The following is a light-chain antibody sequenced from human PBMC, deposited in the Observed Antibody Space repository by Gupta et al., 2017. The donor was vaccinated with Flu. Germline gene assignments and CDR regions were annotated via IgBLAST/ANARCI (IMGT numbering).Light chain of an antibody. V-gene: IGKV2-28*01. CDR1: QGLLHSNGYNY. CDR3: MQALQTRIT. Sequence: DIVMTQSPLSLPVTPGEPASISCRSSQGLLHSNGYNYLDWYLQKPGQSPQLLIYLGSNRASGVPDRFSGSGSGTDFTLKISRVEAEDVGVYYCMQALQTRITFGQGTRLEIK. CDR2: LGS. J-gene: IGKJ5*01.